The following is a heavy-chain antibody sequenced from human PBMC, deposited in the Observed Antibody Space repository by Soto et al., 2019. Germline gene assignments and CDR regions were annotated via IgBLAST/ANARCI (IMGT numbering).Heavy chain of an antibody. CDR3: AKVVTGDLDY. D-gene: IGHD7-27*01. CDR1: GFTFSSYG. V-gene: IGHV3-30*18. Sequence: QVQLVESGGGVVQPGRSLRLSCAASGFTFSSYGMNWVRQAPGKGLEWVAVISYDENNKYYADSVKGRFTISRDNSKNTLYLQMNSLRAEDTAVYYCAKVVTGDLDYWGQGTLVTVSS. CDR2: ISYDENNK. J-gene: IGHJ4*02.